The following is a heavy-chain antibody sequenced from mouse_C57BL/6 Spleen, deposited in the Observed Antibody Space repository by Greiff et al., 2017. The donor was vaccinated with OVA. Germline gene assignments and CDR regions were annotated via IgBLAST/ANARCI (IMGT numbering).Heavy chain of an antibody. D-gene: IGHD1-1*01. CDR3: ARFPITTVVAREGYYFDY. V-gene: IGHV1-9*01. CDR1: GYTFTGYW. CDR2: ILPGSGST. Sequence: VQRVESGAELMKPGASVKLSCKATGYTFTGYWIEWVKQRPGHGLEWIGEILPGSGSTNYNEKFKGKATFTADTSSNTAYMQLSSLTTEDSAIYYCARFPITTVVAREGYYFDYWGQGTTLTVSS. J-gene: IGHJ2*01.